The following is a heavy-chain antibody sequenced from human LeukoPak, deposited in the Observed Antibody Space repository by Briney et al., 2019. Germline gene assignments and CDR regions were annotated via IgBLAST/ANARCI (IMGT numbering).Heavy chain of an antibody. J-gene: IGHJ4*02. CDR3: ARGREYGSSWYVY. V-gene: IGHV3-21*01. D-gene: IGHD6-13*01. Sequence: GGSLRLSCAASGFTFSSYSMNWVRQAPGKGLEWVSSISSSSSYIYYADSVKGRFTISRDNAKNSLYLQMNSLRAEDTAVYYCARGREYGSSWYVYWGQGTLVTVSS. CDR2: ISSSSSYI. CDR1: GFTFSSYS.